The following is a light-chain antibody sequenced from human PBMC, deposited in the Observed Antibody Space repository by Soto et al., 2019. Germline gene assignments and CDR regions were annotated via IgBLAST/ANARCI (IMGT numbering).Light chain of an antibody. CDR2: DAS. Sequence: EIVLTQSPATLSLSPGERATLSCRASQSVSSYLAWYQQKAGQAPRLLIYDASNRATGIPARFSGSGSGTDFTLTISGLEPEDFAVYYCQQRRNWPLTFGGGTKVDI. CDR1: QSVSSY. CDR3: QQRRNWPLT. J-gene: IGKJ4*01. V-gene: IGKV3-11*01.